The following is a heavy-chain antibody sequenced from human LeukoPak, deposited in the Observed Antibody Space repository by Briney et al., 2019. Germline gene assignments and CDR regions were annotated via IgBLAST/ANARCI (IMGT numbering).Heavy chain of an antibody. CDR3: TGTTHYYYGMDV. D-gene: IGHD4-17*01. J-gene: IGHJ6*02. V-gene: IGHV4-30-2*01. CDR2: IYHSGST. Sequence: PSQTLSLTCAVSGGSISSGGYSWRWIRQPPGKGLEWIGYIYHSGSTYYNPSLKSRVTISVDRSKNQFSLKLSSVTAADTAVYYCTGTTHYYYGMDVWGQGTTVTVSS. CDR1: GGSISSGGYS.